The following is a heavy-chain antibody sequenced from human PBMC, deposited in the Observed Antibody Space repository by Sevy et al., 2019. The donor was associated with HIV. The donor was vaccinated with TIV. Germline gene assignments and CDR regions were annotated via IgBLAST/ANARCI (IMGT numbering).Heavy chain of an antibody. V-gene: IGHV3-15*01. CDR2: IKSKTDGGTT. J-gene: IGHJ4*02. Sequence: GGSLRLSCAASGFTFKNYAMSWARQAPGKGLEWVGRIKSKTDGGTTDYAAPVKGRFTISRDDSKNTLWLQMNSLKTEDTAVYYCTTDYYDSSGYRHWGQGTLVTVSS. CDR3: TTDYYDSSGYRH. D-gene: IGHD3-22*01. CDR1: GFTFKNYA.